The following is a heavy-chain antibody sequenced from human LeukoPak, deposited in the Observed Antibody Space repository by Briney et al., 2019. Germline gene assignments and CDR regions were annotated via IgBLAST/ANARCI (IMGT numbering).Heavy chain of an antibody. CDR2: LYSGSSA. J-gene: IGHJ3*01. V-gene: IGHV3-53*01. Sequence: GGSLTLSCVATGCTVSSNYMTWLRQAPGKGLEWVSVLYSGSSAYYADSVKGRFTSSRYNSKNTVYLEMNSLRGEDTAVYYCARDLWIVGGMGGGFDVWGQGTMVTVSS. D-gene: IGHD1-26*01. CDR3: ARDLWIVGGMGGGFDV. CDR1: GCTVSSNY.